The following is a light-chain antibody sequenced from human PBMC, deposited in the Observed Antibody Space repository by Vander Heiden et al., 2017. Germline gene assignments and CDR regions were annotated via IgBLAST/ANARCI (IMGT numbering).Light chain of an antibody. CDR1: SRSIASNY. V-gene: IGLV6-57*01. J-gene: IGLJ1*01. CDR2: DDN. CDR3: QSYDSSNYV. Sequence: NFMLTQPQSVSESPGKTVTISSTPSSRSIASNYVHCYQQRTCSYPTTVIYDDNQRPSGVTDRCSCAIDSSSNAASLTIAGLKTEDAADYYWQSYDSSNYVFGTGTKVTVL.